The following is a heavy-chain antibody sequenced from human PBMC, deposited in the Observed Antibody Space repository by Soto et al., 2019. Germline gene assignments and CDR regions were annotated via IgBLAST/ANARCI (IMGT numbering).Heavy chain of an antibody. Sequence: PGGSLRLSCAASGFIFSNYVMSWVRQAPGKGLEWVSSISDSGGTSYYADSVKGRFTISRDNSKNTLYLQMNSLRAEDTAVYYCAKASGWTTYYYYYYMDVWGKGTTVTVSS. V-gene: IGHV3-23*01. D-gene: IGHD3-10*01. CDR1: GFIFSNYV. J-gene: IGHJ6*03. CDR2: ISDSGGTS. CDR3: AKASGWTTYYYYYYMDV.